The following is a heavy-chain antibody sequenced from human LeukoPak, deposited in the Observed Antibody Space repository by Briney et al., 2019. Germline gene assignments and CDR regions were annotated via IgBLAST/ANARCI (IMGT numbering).Heavy chain of an antibody. CDR1: GFTFSSYY. CDR3: ARGQDTVVTSRDAFDI. J-gene: IGHJ3*02. V-gene: IGHV3-7*01. Sequence: GGSLRLSCAASGFTFSSYYMSWVGQAPGKGLEWVANIKHDGSEKSYVDSVKGRFTISRDNAKNSLYLQMNSLRAEDTAVYYCARGQDTVVTSRDAFDIWGQGTMVTVSS. D-gene: IGHD4-23*01. CDR2: IKHDGSEK.